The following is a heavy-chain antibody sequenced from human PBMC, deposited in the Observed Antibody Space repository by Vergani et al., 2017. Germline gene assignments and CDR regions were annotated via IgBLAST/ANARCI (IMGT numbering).Heavy chain of an antibody. CDR3: AKEVFHRGXFDL. V-gene: IGHV3-30*18. CDR1: GFTFSSYG. Sequence: QVQLVESGGGVVQPGRSLRLSCAASGFTFSSYGMHWVRQAPGKGLEWVAVISYDGSNKYYADSVKGRFTISRDNSKNTLYLQMNSLRAEDTAVYYCAKEVFHRGXFDLWGRGTLVTVSS. CDR2: ISYDGSNK. J-gene: IGHJ2*01. D-gene: IGHD1-14*01.